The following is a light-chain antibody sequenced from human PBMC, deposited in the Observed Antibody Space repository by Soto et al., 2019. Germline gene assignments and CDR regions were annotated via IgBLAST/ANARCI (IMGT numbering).Light chain of an antibody. CDR3: CSYAGRYTYV. CDR1: SSDVGGYNY. CDR2: DVS. Sequence: QSALTQPRSVSGSPGQSVTISCTGASSDVGGYNYVSWYQQHPGKAPKLMIYDVSKRPSGVPDRFSGSKSGNTASLTISGLQTGDEADYYCCSYAGRYTYVFGTGTKLTVL. J-gene: IGLJ1*01. V-gene: IGLV2-11*01.